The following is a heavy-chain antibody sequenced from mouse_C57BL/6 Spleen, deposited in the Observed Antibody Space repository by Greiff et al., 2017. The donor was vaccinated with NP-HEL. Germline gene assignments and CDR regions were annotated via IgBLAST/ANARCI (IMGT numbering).Heavy chain of an antibody. D-gene: IGHD2-3*01. Sequence: VQLQQPGAELVKPGASVKLSCKASGYTFTSYWMQWVKQRPGQGLEWIGEIDPSDSYTNYNQKFKGKATLTVDTSSSTAYMQLSSLTSDDSAVYYCARCDGYLDYWGQGTTLTVSS. V-gene: IGHV1-50*01. J-gene: IGHJ2*01. CDR3: ARCDGYLDY. CDR2: IDPSDSYT. CDR1: GYTFTSYW.